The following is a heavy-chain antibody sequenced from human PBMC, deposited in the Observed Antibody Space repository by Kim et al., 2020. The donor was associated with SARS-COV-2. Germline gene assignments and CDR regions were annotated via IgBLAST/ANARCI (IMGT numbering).Heavy chain of an antibody. CDR1: GGSISSSDYY. Sequence: SETLSLTCTVSGGSISSSDYYWGWIRQPPGKGLEWIGSVYYSGSTYYNPSLKTRVTMSVDTSKNQFSLKLTSVTAADTAVYYCASIAARRGLLLYYYAMDVWGQGTTVTVSS. D-gene: IGHD6-6*01. V-gene: IGHV4-39*01. CDR2: VYYSGST. J-gene: IGHJ6*02. CDR3: ASIAARRGLLLYYYAMDV.